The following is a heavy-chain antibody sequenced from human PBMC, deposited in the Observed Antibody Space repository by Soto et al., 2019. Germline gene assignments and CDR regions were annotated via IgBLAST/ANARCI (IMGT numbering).Heavy chain of an antibody. CDR3: ARARGSSSGYYYYGMDV. D-gene: IGHD6-6*01. J-gene: IGHJ6*02. V-gene: IGHV4-59*01. Sequence: SETLSLTXTVSGGSISSYYWSWIRQPPGKGLEWIGYIYYSGSTNYNPSLKSRVTISVDTSKNQFSPKLSSVTAADTAVYYCARARGSSSGYYYYGMDVWGQGTTVTVSS. CDR1: GGSISSYY. CDR2: IYYSGST.